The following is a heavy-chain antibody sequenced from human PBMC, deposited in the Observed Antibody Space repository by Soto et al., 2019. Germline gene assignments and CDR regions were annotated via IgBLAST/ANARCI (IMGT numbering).Heavy chain of an antibody. Sequence: QVQLVESGGGLVKPGGSLSLSCAASGFTFSDYYMSWIRQAPGKGLEWLSYISISGGTIYYADSVKGRFSISRDNAKNSLYLQLSSLRAEDTAVYFCARERARVFDSWGQGTLVTVSS. V-gene: IGHV3-11*01. J-gene: IGHJ4*02. CDR1: GFTFSDYY. CDR2: ISISGGTI. CDR3: ARERARVFDS.